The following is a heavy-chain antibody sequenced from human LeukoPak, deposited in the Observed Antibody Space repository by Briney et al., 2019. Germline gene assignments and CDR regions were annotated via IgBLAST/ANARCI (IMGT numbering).Heavy chain of an antibody. Sequence: SETLSLTCAVYGGSLSGYYWSWIRQPPGKGLEWIGEINHSGSTNYNPSLKSRVTISVDTSKNQFSLKLSSVTAADTAVYYCARGASFDYWGQGTLVTVSS. CDR3: ARGASFDY. CDR2: INHSGST. J-gene: IGHJ4*02. V-gene: IGHV4-34*01. CDR1: GGSLSGYY.